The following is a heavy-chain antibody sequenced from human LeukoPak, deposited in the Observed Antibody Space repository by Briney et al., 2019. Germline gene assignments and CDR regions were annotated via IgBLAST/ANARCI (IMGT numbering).Heavy chain of an antibody. D-gene: IGHD6-19*01. V-gene: IGHV4-34*01. CDR2: INHSGST. Sequence: SQTLSLTCAVDGGSFSGYYWSWIRQPPGKGLEWIGEINHSGSTNYNPSLKSRVTISVDTSKNQFSLKLSSVTAADTAVYYCVVYGNSSGWYGVDYWGQGTLVTVSS. CDR3: VVYGNSSGWYGVDY. J-gene: IGHJ4*02. CDR1: GGSFSGYY.